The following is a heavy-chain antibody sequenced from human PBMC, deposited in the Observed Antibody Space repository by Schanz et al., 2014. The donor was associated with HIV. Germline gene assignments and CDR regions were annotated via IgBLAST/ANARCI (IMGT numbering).Heavy chain of an antibody. CDR3: AKEATVVTLAFDI. D-gene: IGHD4-17*01. V-gene: IGHV3-30*18. Sequence: QVQLVESGGGVVQPGRSLRLSCAASGFTFSSYGMHWVRQAPGKGLEWVAVLSHDGSQKFYADSVKGRFTISRDNSKNTLYLQMNSLRAEDTAVYYCAKEATVVTLAFDIWGQGTMVTVSS. J-gene: IGHJ3*02. CDR1: GFTFSSYG. CDR2: LSHDGSQK.